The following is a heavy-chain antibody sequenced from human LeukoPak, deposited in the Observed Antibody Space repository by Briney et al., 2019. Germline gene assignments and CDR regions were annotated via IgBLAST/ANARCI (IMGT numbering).Heavy chain of an antibody. V-gene: IGHV4-59*11. CDR1: GGSISSHY. J-gene: IGHJ4*02. D-gene: IGHD3-3*01. CDR2: IYYSGST. Sequence: SETLSLTCTVSGGSISSHYWSWIRQPPGKGLEWIGYIYYSGSTNYNPSLKSRVTISVDTSKNQFSLKLSSVTAADTAVYYCARSDPNYDFWSGYFYFDYWGQGTLVTVSS. CDR3: ARSDPNYDFWSGYFYFDY.